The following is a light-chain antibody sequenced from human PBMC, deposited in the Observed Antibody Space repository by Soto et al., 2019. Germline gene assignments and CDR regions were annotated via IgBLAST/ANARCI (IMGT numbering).Light chain of an antibody. V-gene: IGLV1-44*01. CDR3: AAWDDSLNGFYV. CDR2: NND. CDR1: SSNIGTNT. Sequence: QSVLTQPPSASGTPGQRVTTSCSGSSSNIGTNTVNWYLQLPGTAPKLLIYNNDQRPSGVPERFSGSKSGTSASLAISGLQSEDEANYYCAAWDDSLNGFYVFGSGTKVTVL. J-gene: IGLJ1*01.